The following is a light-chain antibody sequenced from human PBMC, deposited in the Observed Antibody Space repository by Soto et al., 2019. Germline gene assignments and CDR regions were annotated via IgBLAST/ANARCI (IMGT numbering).Light chain of an antibody. Sequence: IQITESPSTLSASVLYRVTITFRASQSISSWLAWYQQKPGKAPKLLIYDASSLESGVPSRFSGSGSGTEFTLTISSLQPEDVATYYCQKYNGAPVTFGQGTKVDI. CDR2: DAS. CDR1: QSISSW. J-gene: IGKJ1*01. CDR3: QKYNGAPVT. V-gene: IGKV1-5*01.